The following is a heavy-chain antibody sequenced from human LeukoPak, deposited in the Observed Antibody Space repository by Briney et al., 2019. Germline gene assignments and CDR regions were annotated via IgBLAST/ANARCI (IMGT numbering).Heavy chain of an antibody. Sequence: PGESLKISCKGSGYSFSNYWIGWVRQMPGKGLEWMGVIYPDDSDTRYSPSFQGQVTISADKSISTAYLQWSSLKASDTAMYYCATLYGSGTDSYFDYWGQGTLVTASS. CDR2: IYPDDSDT. CDR3: ATLYGSGTDSYFDY. V-gene: IGHV5-51*01. J-gene: IGHJ4*02. D-gene: IGHD3-10*01. CDR1: GYSFSNYW.